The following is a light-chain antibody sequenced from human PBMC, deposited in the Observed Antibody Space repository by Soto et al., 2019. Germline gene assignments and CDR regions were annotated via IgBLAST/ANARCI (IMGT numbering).Light chain of an antibody. Sequence: EVVMTQSPATLSVSPGEGVTLSCRASQGVSSNLAWYQQKPGQAPRLLIYGASTRATGIPDRFSGSGSGTDFTLTISRLEPEDFAVYYCQQYGSSPLTFGGGTKV. CDR1: QGVSSN. J-gene: IGKJ4*01. CDR3: QQYGSSPLT. CDR2: GAS. V-gene: IGKV3-20*01.